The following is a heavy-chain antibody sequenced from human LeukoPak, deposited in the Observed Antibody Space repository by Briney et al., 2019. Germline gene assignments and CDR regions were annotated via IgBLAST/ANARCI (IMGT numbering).Heavy chain of an antibody. CDR3: AREGGSNYYDSSGYLH. Sequence: SGSLSQACEVDGWSYSVYYWSCISQPTGKGLEWIGEINHSGSTNYNPSLKSRVTISVDTSKNQFSLKLSSVTAADTAVYYCAREGGSNYYDSSGYLHWGQGTLVTVSS. CDR1: GWSYSVYY. V-gene: IGHV4-34*01. D-gene: IGHD3-22*01. J-gene: IGHJ4*02. CDR2: INHSGST.